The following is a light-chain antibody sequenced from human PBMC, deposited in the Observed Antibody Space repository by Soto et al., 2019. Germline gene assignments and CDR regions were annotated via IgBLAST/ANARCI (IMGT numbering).Light chain of an antibody. Sequence: EIVLTQSPATLSLSPGDTATLSCRASQSVSSYLAWYQQKPGQAPRLLIYDASNRATGIPARFSGSGSGTDFTLTIGSLATEDFAVYYCQQRSNWPRTFGQGTKVEIK. V-gene: IGKV3-11*01. CDR1: QSVSSY. CDR3: QQRSNWPRT. CDR2: DAS. J-gene: IGKJ2*01.